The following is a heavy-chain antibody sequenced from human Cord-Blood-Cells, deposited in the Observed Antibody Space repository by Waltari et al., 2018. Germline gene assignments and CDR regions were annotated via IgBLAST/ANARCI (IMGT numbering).Heavy chain of an antibody. V-gene: IGHV1-69*01. CDR2: IIPIFGTA. D-gene: IGHD4-4*01. Sequence: QVQLVQSGAEVKKPGSSVKVSCKASGGTFSSYDVSWVRQDPGQGLEWMGGIIPIFGTANYAQKFQGRVTITADESTSTAYMELSSLRSEDTAVYYCARDLATTVTTGWFDPWGQGTLVTVSS. J-gene: IGHJ5*02. CDR1: GGTFSSYD. CDR3: ARDLATTVTTGWFDP.